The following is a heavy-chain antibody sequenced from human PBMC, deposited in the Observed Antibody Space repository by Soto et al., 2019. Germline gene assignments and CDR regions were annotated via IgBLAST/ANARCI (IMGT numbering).Heavy chain of an antibody. CDR3: AGDRSGRSDY. CDR2: MNPNSGNT. D-gene: IGHD1-26*01. V-gene: IGHV1-8*01. J-gene: IGHJ4*02. Sequence: QVQLVQSGAEVKKPGASVKVSCKASGYTFTSYDINWVRQATGQGLEWMGWMNPNSGNTGYPQKFKXRVTMTRNTSISTDYMALSSLRAEDTAVYYCAGDRSGRSDYWGEGTLVTVSS. CDR1: GYTFTSYD.